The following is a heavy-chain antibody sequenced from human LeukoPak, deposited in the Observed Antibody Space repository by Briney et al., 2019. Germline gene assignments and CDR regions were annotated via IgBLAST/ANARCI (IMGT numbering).Heavy chain of an antibody. Sequence: ASVKVSCKASGYTFTSYAMHWVRQAPGQRLEWMGWINAGNGNTNYSQKFQGRVTITRDTSASTAYMELSSLRSEDTAVYYCARDWDYVWGSYRYSPDYWGQGTLVTVSS. CDR3: ARDWDYVWGSYRYSPDY. J-gene: IGHJ4*02. D-gene: IGHD3-16*02. V-gene: IGHV1-3*01. CDR1: GYTFTSYA. CDR2: INAGNGNT.